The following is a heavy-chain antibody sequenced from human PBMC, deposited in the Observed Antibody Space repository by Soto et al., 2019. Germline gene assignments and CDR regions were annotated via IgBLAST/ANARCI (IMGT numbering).Heavy chain of an antibody. CDR1: GVTFSSYA. Sequence: PGGSLRLSCAASGVTFSSYAMHWVRQAPGKGLEWVAVISYDGSNKYYADSVKGRFTISRDNSKNTLYLQMNSLRAEDTAVYYCARGLYGSGSYYNFYYYYGMDVWGQGTTVTVSS. CDR3: ARGLYGSGSYYNFYYYYGMDV. D-gene: IGHD3-10*01. J-gene: IGHJ6*02. CDR2: ISYDGSNK. V-gene: IGHV3-30-3*01.